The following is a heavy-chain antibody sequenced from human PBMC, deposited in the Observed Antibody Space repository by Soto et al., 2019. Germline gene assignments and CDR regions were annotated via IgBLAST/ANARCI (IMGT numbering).Heavy chain of an antibody. V-gene: IGHV1-46*03. CDR3: DTAQEPSTLYYDYYYMDV. CDR2: INPSGGIT. Sequence: QVQLVQSGAEVKKPGASVTVSCKASGYTFTSYYIHWVRQAPGQGLEWMGRINPSGGITSYAQKFQGRVTMTRDTSTRTVYMEVSGLRAEDTAVYLCDTAQEPSTLYYDYYYMDVWGKGTTVTVSS. CDR1: GYTFTSYY. J-gene: IGHJ6*03.